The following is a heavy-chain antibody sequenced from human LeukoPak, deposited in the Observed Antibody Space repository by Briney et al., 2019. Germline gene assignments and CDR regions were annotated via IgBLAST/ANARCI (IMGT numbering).Heavy chain of an antibody. J-gene: IGHJ4*02. CDR3: ARQWDLATAGTSYFDY. Sequence: SETLSLTCPVSGGSISSASYYWSWIRQPPGKGLEWIGYIYYSGSTNYNPSLKSRVTISVDTSKNQFSLKLSSVTAADTAVYYCARQWDLATAGTSYFDYWGQGTLVTVSS. V-gene: IGHV4-61*01. CDR1: GGSISSASYY. CDR2: IYYSGST. D-gene: IGHD6-13*01.